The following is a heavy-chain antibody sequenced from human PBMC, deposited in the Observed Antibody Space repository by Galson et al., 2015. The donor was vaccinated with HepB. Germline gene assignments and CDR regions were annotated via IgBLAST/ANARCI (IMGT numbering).Heavy chain of an antibody. J-gene: IGHJ4*02. Sequence: SLRLSCAASGFTFSGSAIHWVRQPSGKGPEWIGRIRSKASNYATSYVPSLKGRFTISRDDLKNMAYLHMKSLKTEDSAVYYCTRLGDFSGYSSRWGQGTLVTVSS. D-gene: IGHD6-13*01. CDR2: IRSKASNYAT. V-gene: IGHV3-73*01. CDR3: TRLGDFSGYSSR. CDR1: GFTFSGSA.